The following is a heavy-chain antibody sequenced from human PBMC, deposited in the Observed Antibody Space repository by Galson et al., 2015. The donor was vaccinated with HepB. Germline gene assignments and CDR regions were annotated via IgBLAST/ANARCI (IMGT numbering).Heavy chain of an antibody. D-gene: IGHD6-13*01. CDR3: TRLGDLSGYSSL. CDR1: GFTFSGSA. V-gene: IGHV3-73*01. J-gene: IGHJ4*02. CDR2: IGSKANSYAT. Sequence: LRLSCAASGFTFSGSAMHWVRQASGRGLEWVGRIGSKANSYATAYAASVKGRFTISRDDSKNTAYMQMNSLKTEDTALYYCTRLGDLSGYSSLWGQGTLVTVSS.